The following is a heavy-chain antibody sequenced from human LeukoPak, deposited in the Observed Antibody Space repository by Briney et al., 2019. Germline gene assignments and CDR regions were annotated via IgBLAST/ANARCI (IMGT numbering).Heavy chain of an antibody. D-gene: IGHD1/OR15-1a*01. Sequence: SETLSLTCAVYGGSFSGYYWSWIRQPPGKGLEWIGEINHSGSTNYNPSPKSRVTISGNTSKNHFSPRLSPMTAADTAVYYCARGRVSLEHTQRFDPWGQGTLVTVSS. CDR3: ARGRVSLEHTQRFDP. V-gene: IGHV4-34*01. J-gene: IGHJ5*02. CDR2: INHSGST. CDR1: GGSFSGYY.